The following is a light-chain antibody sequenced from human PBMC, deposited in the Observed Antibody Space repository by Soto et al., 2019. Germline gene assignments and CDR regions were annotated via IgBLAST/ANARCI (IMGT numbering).Light chain of an antibody. Sequence: EIVLTQSPGTLSLSPGERATLSCRASQTISSNYLAWYQQKPGQAPRLLIYGASSRAPGIPDRFSGGGSGTDFTLTISRLEPEDFAVYYCQQYNNWPKTFGQGTRWIS. J-gene: IGKJ1*01. CDR3: QQYNNWPKT. CDR2: GAS. CDR1: QTISSNY. V-gene: IGKV3-20*01.